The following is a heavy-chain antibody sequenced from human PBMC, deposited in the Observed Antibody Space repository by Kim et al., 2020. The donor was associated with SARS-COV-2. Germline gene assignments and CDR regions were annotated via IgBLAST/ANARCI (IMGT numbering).Heavy chain of an antibody. Sequence: ASVKVSCKASGYTFTSYYMHWVRQAPGQGLEWMGIINPSGGSTSYAQKFQGRVTMTRDTSTSTVYMELSSLRSEDTAVYYCARDRGIVVVITPYFDYWGQGTLVTVSS. D-gene: IGHD3-22*01. CDR3: ARDRGIVVVITPYFDY. CDR1: GYTFTSYY. V-gene: IGHV1-46*01. J-gene: IGHJ4*02. CDR2: INPSGGST.